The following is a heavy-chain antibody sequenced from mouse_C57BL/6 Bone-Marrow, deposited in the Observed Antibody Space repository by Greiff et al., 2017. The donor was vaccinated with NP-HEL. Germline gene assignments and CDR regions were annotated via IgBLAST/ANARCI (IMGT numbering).Heavy chain of an antibody. V-gene: IGHV1-52*01. CDR2: IDPSDSET. D-gene: IGHD3-3*01. J-gene: IGHJ2*01. CDR3: AREGQRREVFDY. CDR1: GYTFTSYW. Sequence: QVQLQQPGAELVRPGSSVKLSCKASGYTFTSYWMHWVKQRPIQGLEWIGNIDPSDSETHYNQKFKDKATLTVDKSSSTAYMQLSSLTSEDSAVYYGAREGQRREVFDYWGQGTTLTVSS.